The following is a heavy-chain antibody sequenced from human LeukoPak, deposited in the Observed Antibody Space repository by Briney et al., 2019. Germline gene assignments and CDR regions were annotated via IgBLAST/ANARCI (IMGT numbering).Heavy chain of an antibody. Sequence: KPSETLSLTCAVYGGSFSGYYWSWIRQPPGKGLEWIGEINHSGSTNYNPSLKSRVTISVDTSKNQFSLKLSSVTAADTAVYYCARATEMATINCAFDIWGQGTMVTVSS. J-gene: IGHJ3*02. CDR3: ARATEMATINCAFDI. CDR2: INHSGST. V-gene: IGHV4-34*01. D-gene: IGHD5-24*01. CDR1: GGSFSGYY.